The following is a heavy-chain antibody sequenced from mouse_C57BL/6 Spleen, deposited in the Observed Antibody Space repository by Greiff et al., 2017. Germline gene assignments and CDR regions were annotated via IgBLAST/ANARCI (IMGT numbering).Heavy chain of an antibody. Sequence: VQLQQSGAELVRPGASVKLSCTASGFYIKDYYMHWVKQRPEQGLEWIGRIDPEDGDTEYAPKFQGKATMTADTSSNTAYLQLSSLTSEDTAVYYCTTPYSNYGEWFAYWGQGTLVTVSA. D-gene: IGHD2-5*01. J-gene: IGHJ3*01. CDR1: GFYIKDYY. V-gene: IGHV14-1*01. CDR2: IDPEDGDT. CDR3: TTPYSNYGEWFAY.